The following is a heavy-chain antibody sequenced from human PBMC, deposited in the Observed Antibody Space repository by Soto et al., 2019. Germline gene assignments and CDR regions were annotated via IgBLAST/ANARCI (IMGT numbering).Heavy chain of an antibody. D-gene: IGHD3-3*01. CDR3: AKYYYDFWSGSDY. CDR1: GFSFSFST. V-gene: IGHV3-23*01. Sequence: GGSLRLSCAASGFSFSFSTMNWVRQAPGKGLEWVSGISGSGGTAYYADSVKGRFSISRENSKNTLYLQMNSLRAEDTAVYFCAKYYYDFWSGSDYWGQGTLVTVSS. CDR2: ISGSGGTA. J-gene: IGHJ4*02.